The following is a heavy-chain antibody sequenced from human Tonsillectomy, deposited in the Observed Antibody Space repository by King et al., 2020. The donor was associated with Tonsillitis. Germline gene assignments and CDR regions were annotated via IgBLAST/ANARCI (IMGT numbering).Heavy chain of an antibody. CDR2: INPNSGDT. D-gene: IGHD6-19*01. CDR3: ARARIAVAGTDAFDI. J-gene: IGHJ3*02. CDR1: GDTFTGYY. V-gene: IGHV1-2*02. Sequence: VQLVESGAEVKKPGASVKVSCKASGDTFTGYYIHWVRQAPGQGLEWMGWINPNSGDTDYAQRFQGRVTMTRDTSISTAYMELSRLRSDDTAVYYCARARIAVAGTDAFDIWGQGTMVTVSS.